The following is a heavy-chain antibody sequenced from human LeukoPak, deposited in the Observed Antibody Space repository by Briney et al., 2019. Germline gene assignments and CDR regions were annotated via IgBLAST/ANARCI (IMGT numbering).Heavy chain of an antibody. V-gene: IGHV6-1*01. CDR2: TYYRSKWYN. Sequence: SQTLSLTCVISGDSVSRNTAPWNWIRQSPSRGLEWLGRTYYRSKWYNDFAESVKSRITFSADTSKNQLTLQLSSVTPDDTAVYYCVRDPGGTLFDSWGQGTLVTVSS. CDR1: GDSVSRNTAP. CDR3: VRDPGGTLFDS. J-gene: IGHJ4*02.